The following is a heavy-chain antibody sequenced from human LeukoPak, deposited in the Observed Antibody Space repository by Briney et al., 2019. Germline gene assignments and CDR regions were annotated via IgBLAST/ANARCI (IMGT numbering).Heavy chain of an antibody. Sequence: ASVKVSCKASGYTFTGYYMHWVRQAPGQGLEWMGWINPNSGGTNYAQKFQGRVTMTRDTSISTAYMELSRLRSEDTAVYYCAREGDGYRIPFDYWGQGALVTVSS. CDR3: AREGDGYRIPFDY. V-gene: IGHV1-2*02. J-gene: IGHJ4*02. CDR2: INPNSGGT. CDR1: GYTFTGYY. D-gene: IGHD5-12*01.